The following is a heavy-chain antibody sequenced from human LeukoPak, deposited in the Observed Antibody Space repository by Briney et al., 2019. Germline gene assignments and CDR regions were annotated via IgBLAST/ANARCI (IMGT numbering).Heavy chain of an antibody. CDR1: GYSFTGYY. CDR3: ARGGITIFGVVISENYMDV. J-gene: IGHJ6*03. D-gene: IGHD3-3*01. V-gene: IGHV1-8*03. Sequence: ASVKVSCKASGYSFTGYYIHWVRQAPGQGLEWMGWMNPNSGNTGYAQKFQGRVTITRNTSISTAYMELSSLRSEDTAVYYCARGGITIFGVVISENYMDVWGKGTTITVSS. CDR2: MNPNSGNT.